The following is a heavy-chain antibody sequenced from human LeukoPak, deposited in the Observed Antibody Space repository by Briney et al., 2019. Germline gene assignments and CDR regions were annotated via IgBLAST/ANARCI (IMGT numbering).Heavy chain of an antibody. CDR2: IYSGGST. CDR3: AKDPEPGIAVAGTTLFDY. Sequence: GGSLRLSCAASGFTVSSNYMSWVRQAPGKGLEWVSLIYSGGSTYYADSVKGRFTISRDNSKNTLYLQMNSLRAEDTAVYYCAKDPEPGIAVAGTTLFDYWGQGTLVTVSS. J-gene: IGHJ4*02. V-gene: IGHV3-53*01. CDR1: GFTVSSNY. D-gene: IGHD6-19*01.